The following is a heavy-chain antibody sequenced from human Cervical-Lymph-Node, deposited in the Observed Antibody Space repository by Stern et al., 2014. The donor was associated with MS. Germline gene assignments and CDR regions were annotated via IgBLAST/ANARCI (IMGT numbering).Heavy chain of an antibody. V-gene: IGHV5-51*03. CDR2: IYPGDSDT. J-gene: IGHJ4*02. Sequence: VQLVQSGAELKKPGESLKISCKVSGYSFADFWFGWVRQVPGKGLEWMAIIYPGDSDTRYSPSFQGQVTISADKSLNTAYLHWSRLKASDSGIYYCARRGLGYDGAEHWGQGTVVTVSS. CDR3: ARRGLGYDGAEH. CDR1: GYSFADFW. D-gene: IGHD5-12*01.